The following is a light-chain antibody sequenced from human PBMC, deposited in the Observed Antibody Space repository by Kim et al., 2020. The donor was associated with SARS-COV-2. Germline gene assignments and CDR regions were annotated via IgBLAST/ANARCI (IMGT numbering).Light chain of an antibody. CDR3: LQYTDFPWT. Sequence: DIQMTQSPSSLSASVGDRVTITCRASQDITNDLGWYQQKPGESPKRLLYAASNLQSGVPSRFSGSGSGTEFTLTISSLQPEDFATYYCLQYTDFPWTFGQGTKVDIK. J-gene: IGKJ1*01. CDR1: QDITND. CDR2: AAS. V-gene: IGKV1-17*01.